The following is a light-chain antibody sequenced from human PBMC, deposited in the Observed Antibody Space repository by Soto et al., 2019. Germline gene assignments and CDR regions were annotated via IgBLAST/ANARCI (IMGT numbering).Light chain of an antibody. J-gene: IGLJ3*02. CDR2: EGS. Sequence: QSALTQPASVSGSPGQSITISCTGTSSDVGSYNLVSWYQQHPDKAPKLMIYEGSKRPSGVSNRFSGSKSGNTASLTISGLQAEDEADYYCCSYAGISTWVFGGGTKLTVL. V-gene: IGLV2-23*01. CDR3: CSYAGISTWV. CDR1: SSDVGSYNL.